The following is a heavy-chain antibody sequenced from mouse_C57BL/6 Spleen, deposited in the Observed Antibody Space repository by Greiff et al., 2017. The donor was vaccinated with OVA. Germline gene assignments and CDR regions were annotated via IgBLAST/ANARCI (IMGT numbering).Heavy chain of an antibody. CDR1: GFTFSSYA. CDR3: ARDRDSSYVDY. D-gene: IGHD2-12*01. V-gene: IGHV5-4*01. J-gene: IGHJ2*01. Sequence: EVMLVESGGGLVKPGGSLKLSCAASGFTFSSYAMSWVRQTPEKRLEWVATISDGGSYTYYPDNVKGRFTISRDNAKNNLYLQMSHLKSEDTAMYYCARDRDSSYVDYWGQGTTLTVSS. CDR2: ISDGGSYT.